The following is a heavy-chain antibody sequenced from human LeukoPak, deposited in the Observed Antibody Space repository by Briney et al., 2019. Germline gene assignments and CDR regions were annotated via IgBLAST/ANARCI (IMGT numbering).Heavy chain of an antibody. CDR3: ARGIYYYGSGSYVSWFDP. CDR1: GGSFNGYY. CDR2: INHSGST. J-gene: IGHJ5*02. Sequence: PSETLSLTCAVYGGSFNGYYWCWIRQPPGKGLEWIGEINHSGSTNYNPSLRSRVTISVDTSKNQFSLKLISVTAADTAVYYCARGIYYYGSGSYVSWFDPWGQGTLVTVPS. D-gene: IGHD3-10*01. V-gene: IGHV4-34*01.